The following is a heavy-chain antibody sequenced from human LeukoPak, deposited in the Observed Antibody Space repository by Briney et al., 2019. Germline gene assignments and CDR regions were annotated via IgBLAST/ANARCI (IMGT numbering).Heavy chain of an antibody. J-gene: IGHJ6*03. CDR3: ARVVGSGSYYFYYYYYMDV. CDR2: IKQDGSEK. D-gene: IGHD3-10*01. CDR1: GFTFSSYW. V-gene: IGHV3-7*01. Sequence: GGSLRLSCAASGFTFSSYWMSWVRQAPGKGLEWVANIKQDGSEKYYVDSVKGRFTISRDNAKNSLYLQMNSLRAEDTAVYYCARVVGSGSYYFYYYYYMDVWGKGTTVTISS.